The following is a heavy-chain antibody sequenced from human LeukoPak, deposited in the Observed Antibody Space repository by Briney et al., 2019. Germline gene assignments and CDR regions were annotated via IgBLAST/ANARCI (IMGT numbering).Heavy chain of an antibody. CDR1: GFTFSSYE. V-gene: IGHV3-48*03. D-gene: IGHD3-22*01. CDR3: ARDGIYYDSSGDYGYYYYGMDV. J-gene: IGHJ6*02. Sequence: PGGSLRLSCAASGFTFSSYEMNWVRQAPGKGLEWVSYISSNSGTIYYADSVKGRFTISRDNAKNSLYLQMNSLRDEDTAVYYCARDGIYYDSSGDYGYYYYGMDVWGQGTTVTVSS. CDR2: ISSNSGTI.